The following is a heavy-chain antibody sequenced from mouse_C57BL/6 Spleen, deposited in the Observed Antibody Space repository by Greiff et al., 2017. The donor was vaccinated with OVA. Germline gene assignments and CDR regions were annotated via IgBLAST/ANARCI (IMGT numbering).Heavy chain of an antibody. CDR2: IDPSDSYT. CDR1: GYTFTSYW. J-gene: IGHJ2*01. V-gene: IGHV1-50*01. CDR3: ARTDYSNLYYFDY. D-gene: IGHD2-5*01. Sequence: QVQLQQPGAELVKPGASVKLSCKASGYTFTSYWMQWVKQRPGQGLERIGEIDPSDSYTNYNQKFKGKATLTVDTSSSTAYMQLSSLTSEDSAVYYCARTDYSNLYYFDYWGQGTTLTVSS.